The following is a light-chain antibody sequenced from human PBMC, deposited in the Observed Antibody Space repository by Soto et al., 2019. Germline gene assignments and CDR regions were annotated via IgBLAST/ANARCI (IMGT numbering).Light chain of an antibody. CDR1: SSDIGTNY. CDR2: SND. Sequence: QAVVTQPPSASGTPGQRVAISCSGSSSDIGTNYVYWYQQVPGTASKLLIYSNDQRPSGVPDRYSASKSGTSASLAISGLRSEDESDYYCASWDDSLNGPVFGTGTKLTVL. CDR3: ASWDDSLNGPV. J-gene: IGLJ1*01. V-gene: IGLV1-47*02.